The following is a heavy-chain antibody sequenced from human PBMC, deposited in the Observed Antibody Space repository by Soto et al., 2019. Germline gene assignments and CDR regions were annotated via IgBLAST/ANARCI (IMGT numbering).Heavy chain of an antibody. J-gene: IGHJ6*02. CDR3: ARGITIFGVVITFYYYYGMGV. CDR1: GFTFSSYA. V-gene: IGHV3-30-3*01. Sequence: GGSLRLSCAASGFTFSSYAMHWVRQAPGKGLEWVAVISYDGSNKYYADSVKGRFTISRDNSKNTLYLQMNSLRAEDTAVYYCARGITIFGVVITFYYYYGMGVWGQGTTVTVSS. CDR2: ISYDGSNK. D-gene: IGHD3-3*01.